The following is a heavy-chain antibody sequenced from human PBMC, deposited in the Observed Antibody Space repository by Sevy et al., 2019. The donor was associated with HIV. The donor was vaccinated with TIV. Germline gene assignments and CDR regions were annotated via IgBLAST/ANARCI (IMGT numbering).Heavy chain of an antibody. CDR2: ISSRNTYT. CDR3: ARLRVIASAPYYFDY. D-gene: IGHD2-21*01. V-gene: IGHV3-21*05. CDR1: GFTFSSYG. J-gene: IGHJ4*02. Sequence: GGSLRLSCAASGFTFSSYGMHWVRQAPGKGLEWVADISSRNTYTNYADSVKGRFTISRDNAKKSLYLQMNTLRAEDTAVYYCARLRVIASAPYYFDYWGQGTLVTVSS.